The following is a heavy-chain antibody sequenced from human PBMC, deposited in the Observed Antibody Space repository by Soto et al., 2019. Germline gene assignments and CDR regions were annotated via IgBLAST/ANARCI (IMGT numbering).Heavy chain of an antibody. V-gene: IGHV1-69*02. Sequence: QVQLVQSGAEVKKPGSSVKVSCKASGGTFSSYTISWVRQAPGQGLEWMGRIIPILGIANYAQKFQGRVTITADKSTSTAYMERSSLRSEDTAVYYCAVEVVGAIETGGVGYYFDYWGQGTLVTVSS. D-gene: IGHD1-26*01. CDR2: IIPILGIA. CDR3: AVEVVGAIETGGVGYYFDY. CDR1: GGTFSSYT. J-gene: IGHJ4*02.